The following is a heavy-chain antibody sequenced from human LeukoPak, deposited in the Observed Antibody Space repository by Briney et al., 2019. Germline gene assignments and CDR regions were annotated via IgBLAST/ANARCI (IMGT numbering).Heavy chain of an antibody. J-gene: IGHJ4*02. V-gene: IGHV3-21*01. CDR2: ISSSSRYI. D-gene: IGHD3-22*01. CDR1: GFTFSSCN. Sequence: GGSLRLSCAASGFTFSSCNMNWVRQAPGKGLEWVSSISSSSRYIYYADSVKGRFTISRDNAKNSLYLQMNSLRAEDTAVYYCAKGRYYYDSSGTDYWGQGTLVTVSS. CDR3: AKGRYYYDSSGTDY.